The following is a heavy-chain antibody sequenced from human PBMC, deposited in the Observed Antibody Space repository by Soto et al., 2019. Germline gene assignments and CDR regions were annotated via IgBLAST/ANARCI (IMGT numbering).Heavy chain of an antibody. J-gene: IGHJ4*02. CDR2: IWYDGSNK. V-gene: IGHV3-33*01. CDR1: GFTFSTYG. CDR3: GRDGALGDTAVVDS. D-gene: IGHD5-18*01. Sequence: QVQLAESGGGVVQPGKSLRLSCAASGFTFSTYGMHWVRQAPGKGLEWVAVIWYDGSNKYHGDSLKGRFTISRDNSKNTLYLQINIMRAEDTAVYYCGRDGALGDTAVVDSWGQGTLVTVSS.